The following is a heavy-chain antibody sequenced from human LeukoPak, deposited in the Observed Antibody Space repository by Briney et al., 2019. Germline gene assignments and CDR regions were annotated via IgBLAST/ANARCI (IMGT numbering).Heavy chain of an antibody. CDR1: GSPIARHH. D-gene: IGHD2-2*01. CDR3: ARFSADCSTSSCYVDY. Sequence: SETLSLTCSVSGSPIARHHWTGIRQSPGKGMELIGHIWYTGTTNYNPSLQGRVIITLDTSKSQFSLRLNSVSAADSAVYYCARFSADCSTSSCYVDYWGRGTLVTVSS. V-gene: IGHV4-59*08. CDR2: IWYTGTT. J-gene: IGHJ4*02.